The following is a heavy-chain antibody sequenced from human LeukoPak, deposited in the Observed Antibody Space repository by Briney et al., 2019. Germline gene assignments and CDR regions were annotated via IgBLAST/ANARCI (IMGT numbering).Heavy chain of an antibody. Sequence: HTGGSLRLSCTASGFTFSNFAVNWVRQAPGRGLEWVSGISGSGDNTYYADSVKGRFTVSRDNSKNTLYLQMNSLRAEDTAVYYCARTSIGYSSGWYKEDPYYFDYWGQGTLVTVSS. CDR2: ISGSGDNT. CDR1: GFTFSNFA. J-gene: IGHJ4*02. V-gene: IGHV3-23*01. D-gene: IGHD6-19*01. CDR3: ARTSIGYSSGWYKEDPYYFDY.